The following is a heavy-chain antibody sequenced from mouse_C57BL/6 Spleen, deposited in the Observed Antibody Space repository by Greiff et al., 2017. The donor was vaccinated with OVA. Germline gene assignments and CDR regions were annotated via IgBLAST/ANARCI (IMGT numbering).Heavy chain of an antibody. D-gene: IGHD4-1*01. V-gene: IGHV1-50*01. Sequence: QVQLQQPGAELVKPGASVKLSCKASGYTFTSYWMQWVKQRPGQGLAWIGEIDPSDSYTNYNQKFKGKATLTVDTSSSTAYMQLSSLTSEDAAVYYCARNLGDWYFDVWGTGTTVTVSS. CDR2: IDPSDSYT. J-gene: IGHJ1*03. CDR1: GYTFTSYW. CDR3: ARNLGDWYFDV.